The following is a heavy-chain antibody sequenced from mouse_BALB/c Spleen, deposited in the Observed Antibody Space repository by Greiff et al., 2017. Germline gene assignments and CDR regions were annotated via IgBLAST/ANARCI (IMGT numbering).Heavy chain of an antibody. Sequence: DVMLVESGGGLVQPGGSLKLSCAASGFTFSSYTMSWVRQTPEKRLEWVAYISNGGGSTYYPDTVKGRFTISRDNAKNTLYLQMSSLKSEDTAMYYCARHYGNYDGFDYWGQGTTLTVSA. J-gene: IGHJ2*01. V-gene: IGHV5-12-2*01. CDR1: GFTFSSYT. D-gene: IGHD2-1*01. CDR3: ARHYGNYDGFDY. CDR2: ISNGGGST.